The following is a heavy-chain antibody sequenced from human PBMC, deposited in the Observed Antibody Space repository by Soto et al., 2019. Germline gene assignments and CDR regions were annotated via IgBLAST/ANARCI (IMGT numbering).Heavy chain of an antibody. J-gene: IGHJ5*02. V-gene: IGHV4-59*01. D-gene: IGHD3-22*01. Sequence: SETLSLTCTVSGGSISSYYWSWIRQPPGKGLEWIGYIYYSGSTNYNPSLKSRVTISVDTSKNQFSLKLSSVTAADTAVYYCARESHPTYNGKNYYDSSGSAAGWFDPWGQGTLVTVS. CDR1: GGSISSYY. CDR2: IYYSGST. CDR3: ARESHPTYNGKNYYDSSGSAAGWFDP.